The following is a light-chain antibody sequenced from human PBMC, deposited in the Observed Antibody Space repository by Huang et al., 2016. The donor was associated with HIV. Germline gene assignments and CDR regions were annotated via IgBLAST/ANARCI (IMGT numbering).Light chain of an antibody. Sequence: EIVLTQSPATLSLSPGERATLSCRASQSVRSYLAWYQQKPGQAPRLLIYDASNRATAIPARCSGSGSGTDFTLTISNLQSEDFAVYYCQQRSAWPLTFGGGTKVEI. J-gene: IGKJ4*01. CDR1: QSVRSY. CDR3: QQRSAWPLT. CDR2: DAS. V-gene: IGKV3-11*01.